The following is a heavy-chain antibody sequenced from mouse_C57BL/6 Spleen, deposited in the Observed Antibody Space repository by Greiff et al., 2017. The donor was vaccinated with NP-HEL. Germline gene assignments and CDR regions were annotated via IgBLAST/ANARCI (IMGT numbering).Heavy chain of an antibody. D-gene: IGHD1-1*01. J-gene: IGHJ1*03. CDR3: ARGDYYGSSPLV. Sequence: EVKLVESGGGLVKPGGSLKLSCAASGFTFSDYGMHWVRQAPEKGLEWVAYISSGSSTIYYADTVKGRFTISRDNAKNTLFLQMTSLRSEDTAMYYCARGDYYGSSPLVWGTGTTVTVSS. CDR2: ISSGSSTI. V-gene: IGHV5-17*01. CDR1: GFTFSDYG.